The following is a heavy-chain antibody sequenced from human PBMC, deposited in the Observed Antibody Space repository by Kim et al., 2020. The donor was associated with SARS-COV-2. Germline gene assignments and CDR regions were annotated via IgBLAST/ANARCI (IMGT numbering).Heavy chain of an antibody. CDR3: ARVGYSSSSVDY. J-gene: IGHJ4*02. V-gene: IGHV3-7*01. CDR1: GFTFSTYW. D-gene: IGHD6-6*01. Sequence: GGSLRLSCAASGFTFSTYWMSWVRQAPGKGLEWVANINQDGGVTYYVDSVKGRLTVSRDNAKNSLYLQINSLRAEDTAVYYCARVGYSSSSVDYWGQGTLVTVSS. CDR2: INQDGGVT.